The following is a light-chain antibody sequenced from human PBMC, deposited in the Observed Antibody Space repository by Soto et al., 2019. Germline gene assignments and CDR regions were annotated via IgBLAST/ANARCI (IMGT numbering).Light chain of an antibody. J-gene: IGKJ5*01. CDR2: AAS. CDR1: QSISSY. CDR3: QQSYSTPIT. V-gene: IGKV1-39*01. Sequence: QMTQSPSTLSASVGDRVTITCRASQSISSYLNWYQQKPGKAPKLLIYAASSLQSGVPSRFSGSGSGTDFTLTISSLQPEDFATYYCQQSYSTPITFGQGTRLEI.